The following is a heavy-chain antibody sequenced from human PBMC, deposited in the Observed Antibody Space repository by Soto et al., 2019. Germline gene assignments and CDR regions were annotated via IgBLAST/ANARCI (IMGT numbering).Heavy chain of an antibody. CDR2: INHSGST. D-gene: IGHD3-3*02. J-gene: IGHJ3*02. Sequence: PSETLSLTCAVYGGSFSGYYWSWIRQPPGKGLEWIGEINHSGSTNYNPSLKSRVTISVDTSKNQFSLRLSSVTAADTGVYYCVRYERINMKPYSPEGFHIWGQGTMVTVSS. CDR1: GGSFSGYY. V-gene: IGHV4-34*01. CDR3: VRYERINMKPYSPEGFHI.